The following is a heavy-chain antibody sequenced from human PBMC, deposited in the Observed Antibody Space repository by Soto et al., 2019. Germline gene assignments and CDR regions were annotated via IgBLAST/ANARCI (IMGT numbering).Heavy chain of an antibody. CDR1: GASISPYY. V-gene: IGHV4-59*01. D-gene: IGHD7-27*01. CDR3: ERDRGDRNDYYYGVDV. Sequence: LSETLSLTCSVSGASISPYYWSWIRQPPGKGLEWIGYIYYSGSTNYNPSLKSRVTISLDTSKNQFSLKLSSVTAEDTAMYYCERDRGDRNDYYYGVDVWGQGTKVTVS. CDR2: IYYSGST. J-gene: IGHJ6*02.